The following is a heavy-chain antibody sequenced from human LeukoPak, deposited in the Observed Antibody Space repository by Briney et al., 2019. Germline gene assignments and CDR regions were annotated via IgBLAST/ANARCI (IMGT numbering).Heavy chain of an antibody. CDR1: GFTFRSYW. Sequence: GGSLRLSCAASGFTFRSYWMHWVRQAPGKGLVWVSRIHSDGSSTSYADSVRGRFTISRDDAKSTLYLQMNSLRAEDTAVYYCARSGWPYYFDYWGQGTLVTVSS. CDR2: IHSDGSST. V-gene: IGHV3-74*01. J-gene: IGHJ4*02. D-gene: IGHD3-22*01. CDR3: ARSGWPYYFDY.